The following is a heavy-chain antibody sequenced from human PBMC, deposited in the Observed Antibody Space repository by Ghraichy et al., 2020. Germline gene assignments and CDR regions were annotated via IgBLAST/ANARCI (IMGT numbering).Heavy chain of an antibody. CDR3: VRDRTVAGTGPHFDY. CDR1: GFTLSSHW. CDR2: IHPDGSDT. D-gene: IGHD6-13*01. Sequence: GGSLRLSCAVSGFTLSSHWMHWVRQAPGKGLVWVSRIHPDGSDTTYADSVKCRFTISRDKAENMVYLQMNSLRAEDAAVYYCVRDRTVAGTGPHFDYWGQGTLVTVSS. J-gene: IGHJ4*02. V-gene: IGHV3-74*01.